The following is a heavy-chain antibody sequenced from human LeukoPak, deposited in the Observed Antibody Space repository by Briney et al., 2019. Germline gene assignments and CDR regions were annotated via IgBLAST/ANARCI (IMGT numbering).Heavy chain of an antibody. D-gene: IGHD2-2*01. V-gene: IGHV4-30-4*01. J-gene: IGHJ3*02. CDR2: IYYSGST. Sequence: PSETLSLTCTVSGGSISSGDYYWRWIRQPPGKGLEWIGYIYYSGSTYYNPSLKSRVTISVDTSKNQFSLKLSSVTAADTAVYYCARGPRYCSSTSCHPYAFDIWGQGTMVTVSS. CDR3: ARGPRYCSSTSCHPYAFDI. CDR1: GGSISSGDYY.